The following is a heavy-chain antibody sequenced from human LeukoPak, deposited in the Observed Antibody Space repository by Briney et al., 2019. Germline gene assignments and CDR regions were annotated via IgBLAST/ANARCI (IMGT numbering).Heavy chain of an antibody. D-gene: IGHD6-19*01. CDR2: INSDGSII. CDR3: ARKQWSAPPPDS. J-gene: IGHJ4*02. Sequence: GGSLRLSCVASGFTFNEYRMYWVRHAPGKGLVSVSRINSDGSIISYADSVKGRFTITTDNAESTLHLQMNSLRAEDTGVYYSARKQWSAPPPDSWGQGTLVTVSS. CDR1: GFTFNEYR. V-gene: IGHV3-74*01.